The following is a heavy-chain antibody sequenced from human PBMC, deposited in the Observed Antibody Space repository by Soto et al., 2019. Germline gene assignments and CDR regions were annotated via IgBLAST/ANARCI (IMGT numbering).Heavy chain of an antibody. V-gene: IGHV4-59*01. D-gene: IGHD5-12*01. CDR3: ARDSGFRRDGYNLFDY. CDR2: IYYSGST. Sequence: SETQSLTCTVSGGSIGNYYWSWIRQPPGKGLEWIGYIYYSGSTSYNPSLKSRVTISLDTSKTQFSLKLSSVTSADTAVYYCARDSGFRRDGYNLFDYWGQGILVTVSS. J-gene: IGHJ4*02. CDR1: GGSIGNYY.